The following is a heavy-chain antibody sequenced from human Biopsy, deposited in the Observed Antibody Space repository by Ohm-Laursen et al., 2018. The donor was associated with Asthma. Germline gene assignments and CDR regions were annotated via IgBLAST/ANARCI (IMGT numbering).Heavy chain of an antibody. V-gene: IGHV3-21*01. CDR2: ISSLSRYK. CDR3: ARDFTIGSGSPFHC. D-gene: IGHD3-10*01. Sequence: SLRLSCAASGFDFSDYTMNWVRQAPGKGLEWVSSISSLSRYKYYSDSLRGRVTISRDNAKSSLHLQMSSLRAEDTAVYFCARDFTIGSGSPFHCWGPGTLVTVSS. J-gene: IGHJ4*01. CDR1: GFDFSDYT.